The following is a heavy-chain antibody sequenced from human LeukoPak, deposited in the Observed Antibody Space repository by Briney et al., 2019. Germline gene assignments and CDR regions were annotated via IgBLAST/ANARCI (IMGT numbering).Heavy chain of an antibody. CDR2: IYYSGNT. J-gene: IGHJ4*02. CDR3: ARQTGSGLFILP. CDR1: GYSISSGYD. V-gene: IGHV4-38-2*02. D-gene: IGHD3/OR15-3a*01. Sequence: SETLPLTCTVSGYSISSGYDWGWIRQPPGKGLEWIGSIYYSGNTYYNASLKSQVSISIDTSKNQFSLRLTSVTAADTAVYYCARQTGSGLFILPGGQGTLVTVSS.